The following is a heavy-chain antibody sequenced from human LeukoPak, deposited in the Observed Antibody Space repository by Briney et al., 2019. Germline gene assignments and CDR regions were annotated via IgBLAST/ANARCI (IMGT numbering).Heavy chain of an antibody. D-gene: IGHD3-22*01. CDR2: IYYTGTT. V-gene: IGHV4-39*02. CDR1: GGSIRGSRYY. CDR3: ARPRDDSTGNYLGY. J-gene: IGHJ4*02. Sequence: TSETLCLTCTVSGGSIRGSRYYWGWIRQPPGQGLEWSGNIYYTGTTYYNLSLKSRVTISLDTSKNHSSLRLRSVTAADTAVYFCARPRDDSTGNYLGYWGQGTLVTVSS.